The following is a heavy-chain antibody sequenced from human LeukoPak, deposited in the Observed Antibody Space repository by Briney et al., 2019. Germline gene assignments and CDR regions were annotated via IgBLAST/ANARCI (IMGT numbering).Heavy chain of an antibody. CDR3: ARQGGSGSYYPPHFDY. Sequence: PSETLSLTCAVYGGSFSDYYWSWIRQPPGKGLEWIGEINHSGSTNYNPSLKSRVTISVDTSKNQFSPKLSSVTAADTAVYYCARQGGSGSYYPPHFDYWGQGTLVTVSS. V-gene: IGHV4-34*01. CDR2: INHSGST. D-gene: IGHD3-10*01. CDR1: GGSFSDYY. J-gene: IGHJ4*02.